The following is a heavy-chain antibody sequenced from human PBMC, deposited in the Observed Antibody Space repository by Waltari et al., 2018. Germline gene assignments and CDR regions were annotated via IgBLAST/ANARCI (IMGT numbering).Heavy chain of an antibody. CDR3: ASSHPDYYGSGSYYKGDAFDI. D-gene: IGHD3-10*01. Sequence: QVQLVQSGAEVKKPGSSVKVSCKASGGTFSSYAISWVRQAPGQGLEWMGGIIPIFGTANYAQKFQGRVTITTDESTSTAYMELSSLRSEDTAVYYCASSHPDYYGSGSYYKGDAFDIWGQETMVTVSS. V-gene: IGHV1-69*05. J-gene: IGHJ3*02. CDR2: IIPIFGTA. CDR1: GGTFSSYA.